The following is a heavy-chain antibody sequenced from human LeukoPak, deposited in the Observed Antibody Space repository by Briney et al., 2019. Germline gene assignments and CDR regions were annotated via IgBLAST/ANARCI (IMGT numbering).Heavy chain of an antibody. CDR2: MNGGGGIT. V-gene: IGHV3-23*01. J-gene: IGHJ3*02. CDR3: AKEDFGGGALDI. CDR1: GFTFSSYA. D-gene: IGHD3-3*01. Sequence: GGSLRHSCAASGFTFSSYAMYWVRQAPGKGLEWVSGMNGGGGITYYADSVEGRFTISRDNSKNTLYLQMNSLRAEDTAVYYCAKEDFGGGALDIWGQGTMVTASS.